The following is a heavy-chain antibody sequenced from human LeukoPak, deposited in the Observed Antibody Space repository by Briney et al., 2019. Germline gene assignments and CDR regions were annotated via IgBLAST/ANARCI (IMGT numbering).Heavy chain of an antibody. V-gene: IGHV3-11*01. J-gene: IGHJ4*02. CDR1: GFTFSDYY. CDR2: ISSSGSTI. CDR3: ARAHSRGQYYFDH. Sequence: GGSLRLSCAASGFTFSDYYMSWIRQAPGKGLEWVSYISSSGSTIYYADSVKGRFTISRDNAKNSLYLQMNSLRAEDTAVYYFARAHSRGQYYFDHWGQGTLVTVPS. D-gene: IGHD6-19*01.